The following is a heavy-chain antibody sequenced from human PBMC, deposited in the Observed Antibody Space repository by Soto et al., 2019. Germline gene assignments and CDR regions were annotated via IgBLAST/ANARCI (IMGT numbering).Heavy chain of an antibody. J-gene: IGHJ6*02. D-gene: IGHD2-8*01. CDR1: GGTFGNSA. CDR2: IITIFPTP. V-gene: IGHV1-69*12. Sequence: QVQLVQSGAEVKKPGSSVTVSCKASGGTFGNSAISWVRQAPGQGLEWMGGIITIFPTPDYAQELQGRVTITADESTPTAYMNLTSLRSEDTAVYYCARANDRQQFGVNYYSGIDVWGQGTTVTVSS. CDR3: ARANDRQQFGVNYYSGIDV.